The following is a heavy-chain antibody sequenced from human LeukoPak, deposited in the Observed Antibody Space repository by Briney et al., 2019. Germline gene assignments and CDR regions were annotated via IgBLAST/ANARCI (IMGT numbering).Heavy chain of an antibody. J-gene: IGHJ6*02. V-gene: IGHV4-59*01. CDR3: ARTNILIYYYYYGMDV. CDR1: GGSISSYY. D-gene: IGHD3-9*01. Sequence: KPSETLSLTCTVSGGSISSYYWSWIRQPPEKGLEWVGYIYYSGSTNYNPSRKSRVTISVDTSKNQFSLKLSSVTAADTAVYYCARTNILIYYYYYGMDVWGQGTTVTVSS. CDR2: IYYSGST.